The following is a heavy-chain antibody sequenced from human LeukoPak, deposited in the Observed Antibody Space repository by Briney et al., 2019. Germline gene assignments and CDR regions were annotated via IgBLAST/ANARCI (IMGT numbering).Heavy chain of an antibody. CDR2: IYYSGST. D-gene: IGHD3-10*01. J-gene: IGHJ6*02. CDR1: GGSVSSGSYY. CDR3: AREEITMVRGVIPRGTNYYYYGMDV. V-gene: IGHV4-61*01. Sequence: SETLSLTCTVPGGSVSSGSYYWSWIRQPPGKGLEWIGYIYYSGSTNYNPSLKSRVTISVDTSKNQFSLKLSSVTAADTAVYYCAREEITMVRGVIPRGTNYYYYGMDVWGQGTTVTVSS.